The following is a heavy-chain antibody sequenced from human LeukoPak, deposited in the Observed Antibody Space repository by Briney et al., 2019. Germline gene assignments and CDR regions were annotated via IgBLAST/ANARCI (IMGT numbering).Heavy chain of an antibody. CDR2: INYNGAIT. V-gene: IGHV3-20*04. D-gene: IGHD3-3*02. Sequence: GGSLRLSCATSGFTFVDYGLSWVHRVPGKGLEWLCAINYNGAITDYADSVKGRFTISRDNAKNSLYLRMDSLRVEDTALYYCARDRLGPSFSVSHFDLWGQGTLVTVSS. J-gene: IGHJ4*02. CDR1: GFTFVDYG. CDR3: ARDRLGPSFSVSHFDL.